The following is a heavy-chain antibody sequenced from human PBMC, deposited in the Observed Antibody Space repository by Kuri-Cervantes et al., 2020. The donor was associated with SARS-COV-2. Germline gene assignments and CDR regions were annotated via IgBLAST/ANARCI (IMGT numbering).Heavy chain of an antibody. CDR2: ITPLFGAT. J-gene: IGHJ4*02. V-gene: IGHV1-69*06. CDR1: GGSFNNYG. D-gene: IGHD1-7*01. CDR3: ARGTGTKPGLGYFDS. Sequence: SVKVSCKGSGGSFNNYGINFVRQVPGQGLEWVGGITPLFGATDNAQKFKGRITFTADKSTNTAYMELGSLKSDDTAVYYCARGTGTKPGLGYFDSWGQGTLVTVSS.